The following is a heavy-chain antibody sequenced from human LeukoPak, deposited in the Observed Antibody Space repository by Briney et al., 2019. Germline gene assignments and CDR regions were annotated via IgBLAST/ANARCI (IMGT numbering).Heavy chain of an antibody. Sequence: PSETLSLTCAVYGGSFSGYYWSWIRQPPGKGLEWIGEINHSGSTNYNPSLKSRVTISVDTSKNQFSLKLSSVTAADTAVYYCASSGKGVVPAAPTEGFDYWGQGTLVTVSS. CDR3: ASSGKGVVPAAPTEGFDY. V-gene: IGHV4-34*01. D-gene: IGHD2-2*01. CDR1: GGSFSGYY. CDR2: INHSGST. J-gene: IGHJ4*02.